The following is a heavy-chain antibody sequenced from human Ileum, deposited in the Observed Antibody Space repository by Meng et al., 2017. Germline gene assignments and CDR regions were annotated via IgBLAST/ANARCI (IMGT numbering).Heavy chain of an antibody. V-gene: IGHV5-51*01. CDR3: ARQMATIKGLFDL. CDR1: GYSFTSYW. Sequence: KVSCKGAGYSFTSYWIGWVRQVPGKGPEWMGIIDPRGSDTKYSPSFRGQVTISVDESLSPAYLQWSGLKASDSGIYYCARQMATIKGLFDLWGQGTLVTVSS. D-gene: IGHD5-24*01. CDR2: IDPRGSDT. J-gene: IGHJ4*02.